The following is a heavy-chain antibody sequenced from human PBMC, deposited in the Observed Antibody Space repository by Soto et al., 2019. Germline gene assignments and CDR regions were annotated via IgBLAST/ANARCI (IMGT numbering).Heavy chain of an antibody. J-gene: IGHJ3*02. CDR2: ISSSGSTI. V-gene: IGHV3-48*03. CDR1: GFTFSSYE. CDR3: ARGSGFSDAFDI. Sequence: GGSLRLSCAASGFTFSSYEMNWVRQAPGKGLEWVSYISSSGSTIYYADSVKGRFTISRDNAKNSLYLQMNSLRAEDTAVYYCARGSGFSDAFDIWGQGTMVTVSS. D-gene: IGHD6-25*01.